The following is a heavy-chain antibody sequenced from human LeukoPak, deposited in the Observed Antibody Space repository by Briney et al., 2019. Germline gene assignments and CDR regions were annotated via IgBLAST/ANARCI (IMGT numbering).Heavy chain of an antibody. V-gene: IGHV3-23*01. J-gene: IGHJ4*02. Sequence: AGGSLRLSCAAPGFTFSSYAMSWVRQAPGKGLEWVSAISGSGGSTYYADSVKGRFTISRDNSKNTLYLQMNSLRAEDTAVYYCAKDSGYGDYVWDYWGQGTLVTVSS. CDR1: GFTFSSYA. CDR2: ISGSGGST. D-gene: IGHD4-17*01. CDR3: AKDSGYGDYVWDY.